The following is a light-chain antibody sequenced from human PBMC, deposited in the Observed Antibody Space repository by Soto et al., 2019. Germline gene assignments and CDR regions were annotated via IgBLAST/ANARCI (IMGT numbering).Light chain of an antibody. CDR3: MQRTQLPPT. Sequence: DVVMTQTPLSMSLAPGQPASLSCKSSQSLLHITGETFLFWYLKKPGQYPQILIYEVSTRVSGVPDRFSGSGSGTDFKLEISRVETDDVGIYDCMQRTQLPPTFGQGTRRE. CDR1: QSLLHITGETF. CDR2: EVS. V-gene: IGKV2D-29*02. J-gene: IGKJ5*01.